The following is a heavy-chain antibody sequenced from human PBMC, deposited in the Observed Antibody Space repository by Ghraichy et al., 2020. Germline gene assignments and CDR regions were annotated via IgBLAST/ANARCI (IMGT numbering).Heavy chain of an antibody. CDR3: SRGGGAGTPVLYHMDV. Sequence: GGSLRLSCEASGFTFSNSWMDWVRQAPGKGLELVSSISSSTRYIYYADSVKGRFTISRDNAQNSLYLQMNSLRAEDTAVYYCSRGGGAGTPVLYHMDVWGLGTTVTVSS. CDR1: GFTFSNSW. J-gene: IGHJ6*02. V-gene: IGHV3-21*01. D-gene: IGHD6-19*01. CDR2: ISSSTRYI.